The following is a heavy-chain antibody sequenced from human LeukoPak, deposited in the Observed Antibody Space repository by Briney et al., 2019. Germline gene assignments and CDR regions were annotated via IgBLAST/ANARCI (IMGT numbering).Heavy chain of an antibody. Sequence: GGSLRLFCAASGFTFSSYAMSWVRQAPGKGLEWVSATSGSGGSTDYADSVKGRFTISRDNSKNTLYLQMNSLRAEDTAVYYCAKRGGIVVVTNYFDYWGQGTLVTVSS. D-gene: IGHD2-21*02. V-gene: IGHV3-23*01. CDR1: GFTFSSYA. CDR3: AKRGGIVVVTNYFDY. CDR2: TSGSGGST. J-gene: IGHJ4*02.